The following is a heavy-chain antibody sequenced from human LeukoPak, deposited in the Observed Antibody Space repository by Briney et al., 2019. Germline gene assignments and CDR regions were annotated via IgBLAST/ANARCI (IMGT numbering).Heavy chain of an antibody. V-gene: IGHV4-39*01. Sequence: SETLSLTCTVSGGSISSSIYYWGWIRQPPGKGLEWIGSIYYSGSTYYNPSLKSRVTISVDTSKNQFSLKLSSVTAADTAVYYCARGNAGWFRSGQFDYWGQGTLVTVSS. CDR2: IYYSGST. J-gene: IGHJ4*02. CDR3: ARGNAGWFRSGQFDY. D-gene: IGHD6-19*01. CDR1: GGSISSSIYY.